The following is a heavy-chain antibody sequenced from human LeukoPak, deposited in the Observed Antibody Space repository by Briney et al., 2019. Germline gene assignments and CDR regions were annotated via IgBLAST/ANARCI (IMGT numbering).Heavy chain of an antibody. CDR2: INHSGST. J-gene: IGHJ4*02. CDR1: GGSFSGYY. CDR3: ARASNQYYYGSGSYYYDY. D-gene: IGHD3-10*01. Sequence: SETLSLTCAVYGGSFSGYYWSWIRQPPGKGLEWIGEINHSGSTNYNPSLKSRVTISVDTSKNQFSLKLSSVTAADTAVYYCARASNQYYYGSGSYYYDYWGQGTLVTVSS. V-gene: IGHV4-34*01.